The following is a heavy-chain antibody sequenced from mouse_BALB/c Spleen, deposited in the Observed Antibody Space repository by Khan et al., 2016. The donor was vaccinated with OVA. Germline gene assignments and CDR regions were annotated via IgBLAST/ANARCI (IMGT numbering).Heavy chain of an antibody. CDR2: ISSGGHYT. D-gene: IGHD1-1*02. CDR1: GFTFSTYG. Sequence: XVQGVESGGDLVKTGGSLKLSCAASGFTFSTYGMSWVRQTPDKRLEWVATISSGGHYTYYIDSVKGRFTISRDNAKNILYLQMTSLRSEDTAMYYCARLAYYYNSEGFAYWGQGTLVTVSA. CDR3: ARLAYYYNSEGFAY. J-gene: IGHJ3*01. V-gene: IGHV5-6*01.